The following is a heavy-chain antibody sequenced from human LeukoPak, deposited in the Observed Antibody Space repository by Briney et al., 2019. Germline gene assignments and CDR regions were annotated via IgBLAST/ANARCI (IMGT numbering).Heavy chain of an antibody. D-gene: IGHD1-1*01. Sequence: PGGSLRLSCAASGFIFSSYIMNWVRQAPGKGLEWVSSISSSSYIYYADSVKGRFTISRDNAKNSLYLQMNSLTAEDTAVYYCASSTGTGGWGQGTLVTVSS. J-gene: IGHJ4*02. CDR2: ISSSSYI. V-gene: IGHV3-21*01. CDR1: GFIFSSYI. CDR3: ASSTGTGG.